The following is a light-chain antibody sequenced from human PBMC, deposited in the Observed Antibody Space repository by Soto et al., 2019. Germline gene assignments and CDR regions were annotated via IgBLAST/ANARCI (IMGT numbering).Light chain of an antibody. CDR1: QSVSSSY. V-gene: IGKV3-20*01. J-gene: IGKJ1*01. Sequence: EIVLTQSPGTLSLSPGERATLSCRASQSVSSSYLAWYQQKPGQAPRLLIYDASSRATGIPDRFSGSGSGTDFTLTISSLQPDDFATYYCQQYNTFPWSFGQGTKVDI. CDR2: DAS. CDR3: QQYNTFPWS.